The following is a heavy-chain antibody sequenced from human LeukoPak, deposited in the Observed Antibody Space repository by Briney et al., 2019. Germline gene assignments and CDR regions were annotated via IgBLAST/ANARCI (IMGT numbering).Heavy chain of an antibody. J-gene: IGHJ4*02. CDR2: ISAYNGNT. CDR1: GYTFTSYG. CDR3: ARAMTYYYFWSGYYFDY. D-gene: IGHD3-3*01. V-gene: IGHV1-18*01. Sequence: ASVKVSCKASGYTFTSYGISWVRQAPGQGLEWMGWISAYNGNTNYAQKLQGRVTMTTDTSTSTAYMELRSLRSDDTAVYYCARAMTYYYFWSGYYFDYWGQGTLVTVSS.